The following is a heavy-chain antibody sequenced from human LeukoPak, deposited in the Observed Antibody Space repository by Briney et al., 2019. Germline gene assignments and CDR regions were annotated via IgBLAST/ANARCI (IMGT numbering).Heavy chain of an antibody. CDR3: ARGLTAIRGIEYSYYGMDV. CDR2: ISFDGGTK. V-gene: IGHV3-30-3*01. J-gene: IGHJ6*02. CDR1: GFTFSRTS. Sequence: GRSLRLSCAASGFTFSRTSMHWVRQSPGKGLEWEAVISFDGGTKYYADSVKGRLTVSRDNSKKALYLQMNSLRTEDTAVYFCARGLTAIRGIEYSYYGMDVWGQGTTVTVSS. D-gene: IGHD3-10*01.